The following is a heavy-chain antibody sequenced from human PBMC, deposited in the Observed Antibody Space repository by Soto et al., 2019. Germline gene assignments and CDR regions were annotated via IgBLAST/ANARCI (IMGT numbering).Heavy chain of an antibody. D-gene: IGHD5-12*01. CDR2: IYHSGST. Sequence: SETLSLTCAVSVYSISSGYYWGWIRQPPGKGLEWIGSIYHSGSTYYNPSLKSRVTISVDTSKNQFSLKLSSVTAADTAVYYCARANKSVDSGYDIDYWGQGTLVTVSS. CDR1: VYSISSGYY. CDR3: ARANKSVDSGYDIDY. V-gene: IGHV4-38-2*01. J-gene: IGHJ4*02.